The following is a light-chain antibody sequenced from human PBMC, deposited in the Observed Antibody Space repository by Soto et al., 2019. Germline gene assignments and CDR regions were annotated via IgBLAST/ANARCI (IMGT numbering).Light chain of an antibody. CDR2: GAS. Sequence: EIVLTQSPGTLSLSPGERATLSCRASQSVSSSYLAWYQQKPGQAPRLLIYGASSRATGIPDRFSGSGSGTDFTLTISRLELEDYAVDYCQEYDSSPRTFGQGTRLESK. CDR3: QEYDSSPRT. J-gene: IGKJ5*01. CDR1: QSVSSSY. V-gene: IGKV3-20*01.